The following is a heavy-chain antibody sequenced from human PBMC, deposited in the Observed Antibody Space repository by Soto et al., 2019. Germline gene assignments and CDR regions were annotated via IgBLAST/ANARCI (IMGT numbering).Heavy chain of an antibody. CDR1: GYSFTSYA. Sequence: ASVKVSCKASGYSFTSYAIHWMRQAPGQRLEWMGWINAGNGNTKYSQKFQGRVTITRDTSASTAYMELSSLRSEDTAVYYCARDLGFGELGDNWFDPWGQGTLVTVSS. J-gene: IGHJ5*02. CDR2: INAGNGNT. V-gene: IGHV1-3*01. D-gene: IGHD3-10*01. CDR3: ARDLGFGELGDNWFDP.